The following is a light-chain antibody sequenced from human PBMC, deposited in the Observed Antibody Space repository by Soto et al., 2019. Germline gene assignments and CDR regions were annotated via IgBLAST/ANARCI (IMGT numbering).Light chain of an antibody. V-gene: IGLV3-21*01. CDR3: QVWDISSGHVV. CDR2: YDS. Sequence: SYELTQPLSVSVAPGKTASVACGGSNIGSKSVHWYQKKSGQAPVLVMYYDSDRPSGIPERLSGSNSGNTATLTISRVEAGDEVDYYCQVWDISSGHVVFGGGTKLTVL. CDR1: NIGSKS. J-gene: IGLJ3*02.